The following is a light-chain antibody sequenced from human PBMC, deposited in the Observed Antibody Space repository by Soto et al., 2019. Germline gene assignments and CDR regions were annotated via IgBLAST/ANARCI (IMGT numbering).Light chain of an antibody. V-gene: IGKV1-9*01. J-gene: IGKJ3*01. CDR3: QQLHSYPFT. Sequence: IQLTQSPSSLSASVGDRVTITCRASQGIRDYLAWYQQKPGKAPKLLIYAASILEIGVPSRFSGSGSGTDCTLTISSLQPEDFATYYCQQLHSYPFTFGPGAKVDIK. CDR1: QGIRDY. CDR2: AAS.